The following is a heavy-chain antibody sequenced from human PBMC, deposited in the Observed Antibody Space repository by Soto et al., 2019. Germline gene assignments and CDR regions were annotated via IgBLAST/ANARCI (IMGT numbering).Heavy chain of an antibody. CDR1: GASISSGRYY. D-gene: IGHD3-10*01. CDR3: ARARGAVTTFHDAFDI. V-gene: IGHV4-31*03. CDR2: IYSGGST. Sequence: QVQLQESGPGLVRPSQTLSLTCTVSGASISSGRYYWSWIRQHPGKGLEWIGYIYSGGSTYYNPSLRSRVTISFDTSKNQFSLMLTSVTAADTAMYSCARARGAVTTFHDAFDIWGQGTMVTASS. J-gene: IGHJ3*02.